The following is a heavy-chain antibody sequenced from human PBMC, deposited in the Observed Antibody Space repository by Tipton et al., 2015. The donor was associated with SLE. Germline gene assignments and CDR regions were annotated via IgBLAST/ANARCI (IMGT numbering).Heavy chain of an antibody. Sequence: SLRLSCAASGFTFSDYYMSWIRQAPGKGLEWVSYISSSSSYTNYADSVKGRFTISRDNAKNSLYLQMNSLRAEDTAVYYCARDPSLGELSHPFDYWGQGTLVTVSS. J-gene: IGHJ4*02. CDR2: ISSSSSYT. V-gene: IGHV3-11*06. CDR1: GFTFSDYY. D-gene: IGHD3-16*02. CDR3: ARDPSLGELSHPFDY.